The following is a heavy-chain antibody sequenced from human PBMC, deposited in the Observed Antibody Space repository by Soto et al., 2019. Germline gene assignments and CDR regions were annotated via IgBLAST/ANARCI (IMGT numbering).Heavy chain of an antibody. D-gene: IGHD6-13*01. J-gene: IGHJ4*02. CDR2: IIPMFRKP. V-gene: IGHV1-69*12. CDR3: ARLWGIAPRDD. CDR1: GGTFKTYS. Sequence: QVQLVQSGSEVKKPGSSVKVSCRASGGTFKTYSINWVRQAPGQGLEWMGGIIPMFRKPNYAQKFKGRVTITADESTSTVYMELSSLTSEDTAAFFCARLWGIAPRDDWGQGTLVTVSS.